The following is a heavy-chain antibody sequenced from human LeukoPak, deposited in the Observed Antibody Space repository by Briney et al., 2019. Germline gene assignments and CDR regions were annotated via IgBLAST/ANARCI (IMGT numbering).Heavy chain of an antibody. Sequence: SETLSLTCTVSGGSINSGSYYWTWIRQHPGKGLEWIGYIYYSGSTYYNPSLESRLTISVGTSKNHFSLKLSSVTAADTAVYYCARIGPDVTVGVDFYYYMDVWGKGTTVTVSS. D-gene: IGHD4-11*01. CDR1: GGSINSGSYY. J-gene: IGHJ6*03. CDR2: IYYSGST. V-gene: IGHV4-31*03. CDR3: ARIGPDVTVGVDFYYYMDV.